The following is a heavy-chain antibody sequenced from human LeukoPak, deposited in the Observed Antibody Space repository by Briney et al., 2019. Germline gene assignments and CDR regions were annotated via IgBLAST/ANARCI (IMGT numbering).Heavy chain of an antibody. V-gene: IGHV1-69*13. CDR1: GYTFTSYY. CDR3: ARGQSGSYRFDY. J-gene: IGHJ4*02. D-gene: IGHD1-26*01. CDR2: IIPIFGTA. Sequence: ASVKVSCKASGYTFTSYYMHWVRQAPGQGLEWMGGIIPIFGTANYAQKFQGRVTITADESTSTAYMELSSLRSEDTAVYYCARGQSGSYRFDYWGQGTLVTVSS.